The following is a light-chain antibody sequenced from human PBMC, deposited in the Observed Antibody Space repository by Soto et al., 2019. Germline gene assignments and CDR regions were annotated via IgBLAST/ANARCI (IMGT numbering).Light chain of an antibody. V-gene: IGKV1-27*01. CDR3: QRYKSAPT. J-gene: IGKJ3*01. Sequence: DIQMTQSPSSLSASVGDRVTITCRASQSISSYLNWYQQKPGKVPKLLIYAASTLQSGVPSRFSGSGSGTDFTLTISSLQPEDVATYYCQRYKSAPTFGPGTKVDIK. CDR2: AAS. CDR1: QSISSY.